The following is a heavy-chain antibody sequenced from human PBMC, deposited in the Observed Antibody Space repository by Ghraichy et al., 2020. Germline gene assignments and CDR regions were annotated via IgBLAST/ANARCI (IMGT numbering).Heavy chain of an antibody. J-gene: IGHJ3*02. Sequence: GGSLRLSCAASGFTFSSYWMSWVRQAPGKGLEWVANIKQDGSEKYYVDSVKGRFTISRDNAKNSLYLQMNSLRAEDTAVYYCARVGGGYNDAFDIWGQGTMVTVSS. D-gene: IGHD5-24*01. V-gene: IGHV3-7*01. CDR2: IKQDGSEK. CDR3: ARVGGGYNDAFDI. CDR1: GFTFSSYW.